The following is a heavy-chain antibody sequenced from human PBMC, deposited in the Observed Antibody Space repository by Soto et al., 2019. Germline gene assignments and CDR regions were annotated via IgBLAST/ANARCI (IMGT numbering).Heavy chain of an antibody. D-gene: IGHD6-13*01. CDR1: GGSISSYY. V-gene: IGHV4-59*01. J-gene: IGHJ6*02. CDR3: ARTIAAAGCLDV. Sequence: SETLSLTCTVSGGSISSYYWSWIRQPPGKGLEWIGYIYYSGSTNHNPSLKSRVTISVDTSKNQFSLKLSSVTAADTAVYYCARTIAAAGCLDVWGQGTTVTVSS. CDR2: IYYSGST.